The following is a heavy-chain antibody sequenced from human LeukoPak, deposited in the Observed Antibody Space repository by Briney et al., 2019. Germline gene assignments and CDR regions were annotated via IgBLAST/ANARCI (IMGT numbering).Heavy chain of an antibody. CDR1: GFTFSSYA. V-gene: IGHV3-7*01. Sequence: GGSLRLSCAASGFTFSSYAMSWVRQAPGKGLERVAHTNQDGSKNYYVDSVRGRFTISRDNAKNSLYLQMNSLRAEDTAVYFCATTVAGYPDDYLDYWGQGTLVTVSS. CDR3: ATTVAGYPDDYLDY. J-gene: IGHJ4*02. D-gene: IGHD6-19*01. CDR2: TNQDGSKN.